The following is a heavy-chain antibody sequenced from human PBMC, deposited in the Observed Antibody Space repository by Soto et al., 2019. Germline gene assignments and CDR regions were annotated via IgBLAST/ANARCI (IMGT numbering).Heavy chain of an antibody. D-gene: IGHD2-2*02. CDR1: GFTFSTQV. Sequence: EVQLLESGGGLVQPGGSLRLSCAASGFTFSTQVMSWVRQPPGQGLEWVSAMSGSRGYTYYADSVKGRSTISRDKSKNTLFLQMIGLRADATAVYYCAKISCSSANCYMVSGGGSYFGSRGKGTLVIVPS. J-gene: IGHJ4*02. CDR3: AKISCSSANCYMVSGGGSYFGS. V-gene: IGHV3-23*01. CDR2: MSGSRGYT.